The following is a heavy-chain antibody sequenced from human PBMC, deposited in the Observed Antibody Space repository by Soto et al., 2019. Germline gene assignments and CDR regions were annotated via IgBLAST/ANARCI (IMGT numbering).Heavy chain of an antibody. CDR3: ARGCSSSDCYTNYYYYYGMDV. CDR2: ISYDGRKN. CDR1: GFTFSSFA. D-gene: IGHD2-2*02. J-gene: IGHJ6*02. Sequence: QVQLVESGGGVVQPGRSLRLSCAASGFTFSSFAMHWARQAPGKGLEWVAFISYDGRKNSYADSVKGRFTVSRDNSKNTVYLQTNSLRAEDTAVYYCARGCSSSDCYTNYYYYYGMDVWGHGTTVTVSS. V-gene: IGHV3-30*04.